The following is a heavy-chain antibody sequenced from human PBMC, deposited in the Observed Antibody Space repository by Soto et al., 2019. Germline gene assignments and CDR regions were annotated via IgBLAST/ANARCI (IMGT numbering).Heavy chain of an antibody. CDR1: GDSVTSGNYY. Sequence: SETLSLTCTVSGDSVTSGNYYWSWIRQHPGKGLEWIGYIYYSGSTYYNPSLKSRVTISVDTSKNQFSLKLSSVTAADTAVYYCARDPVVTAYYYYGMDVWGQGTTVTVSS. CDR2: IYYSGST. D-gene: IGHD5-18*01. J-gene: IGHJ6*02. V-gene: IGHV4-31*03. CDR3: ARDPVVTAYYYYGMDV.